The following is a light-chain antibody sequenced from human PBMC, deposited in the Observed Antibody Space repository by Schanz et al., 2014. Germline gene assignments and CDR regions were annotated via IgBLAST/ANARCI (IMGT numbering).Light chain of an antibody. CDR3: SSYRRTDTTYVV. J-gene: IGLJ2*01. Sequence: QSALTQPASVSGSPGQSITISCTGTSSDVGTYSFISWYQHHPGKAPKLMIYEDTKRPSGVSSRFSGSKSGNTASLTISGLQAEDEADYYCSSYRRTDTTYVVFGGGTKLTVL. CDR2: EDT. V-gene: IGLV2-14*02. CDR1: SSDVGTYSF.